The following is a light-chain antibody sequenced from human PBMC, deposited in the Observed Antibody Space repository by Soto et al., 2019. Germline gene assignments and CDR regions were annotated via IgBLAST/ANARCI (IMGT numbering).Light chain of an antibody. Sequence: DIQMTQSPSSLSASVGDRVTVTCRASQGISSFLAWYQQKPGKVPKLLIYAASTLQPGVPSRFSGSGYGTDFTLTISSLQPEDVATYYCQKYDRAPSLTFGGGTKVEIK. V-gene: IGKV1-27*01. J-gene: IGKJ4*01. CDR1: QGISSF. CDR2: AAS. CDR3: QKYDRAPSLT.